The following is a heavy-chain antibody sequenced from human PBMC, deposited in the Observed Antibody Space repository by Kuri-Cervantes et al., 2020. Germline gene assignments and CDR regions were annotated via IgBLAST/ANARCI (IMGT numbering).Heavy chain of an antibody. CDR3: ARDPSMIVVVMMFDP. J-gene: IGHJ5*02. Sequence: GESLKISCVESVFTFYNSGMHWVRQAPGKGLEWITVIYYDGNNKYYADSVKGRFTISRDNSKNTLYLQMNSLRAEDTAVYYCARDPSMIVVVMMFDPWGQGTLVTVSS. V-gene: IGHV3-33*01. CDR2: IYYDGNNK. D-gene: IGHD3-22*01. CDR1: VFTFYNSG.